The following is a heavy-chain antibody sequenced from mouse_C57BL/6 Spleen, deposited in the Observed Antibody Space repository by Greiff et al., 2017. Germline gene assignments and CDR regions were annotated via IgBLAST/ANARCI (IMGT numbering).Heavy chain of an antibody. CDR1: GYTFTSYW. CDR3: ARNLGRGYCGV. Sequence: QVHVKQPGAELVRPGSSVKLSCKASGYTFTSYWMDWVKQRPGQGLEWIGNIYPSDSETHYNQKFKDKATLTVDKSSSTAYMQLSSLTSEDAAVYYCARNLGRGYCGVWGTATTVTVAS. J-gene: IGHJ1*03. V-gene: IGHV1-61*01. CDR2: IYPSDSET. D-gene: IGHD4-1*01.